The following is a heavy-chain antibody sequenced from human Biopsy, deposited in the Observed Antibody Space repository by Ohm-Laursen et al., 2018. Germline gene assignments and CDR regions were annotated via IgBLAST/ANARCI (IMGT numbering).Heavy chain of an antibody. D-gene: IGHD3-3*01. Sequence: GTLSLTCAVSGGSISSYYWNWIRQPAGKGLEWIGHICTSGSTNFNPSLKRRVTMSIDTSKNKFPLTLSSVTAAATAVYYCARGAFWPFDSWGQGTLVTVSS. CDR3: ARGAFWPFDS. CDR1: GGSISSYY. V-gene: IGHV4-4*07. CDR2: ICTSGST. J-gene: IGHJ4*02.